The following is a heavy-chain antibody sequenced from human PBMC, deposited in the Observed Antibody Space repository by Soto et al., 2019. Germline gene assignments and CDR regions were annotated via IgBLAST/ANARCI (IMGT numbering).Heavy chain of an antibody. CDR3: AQTQTRVRPTMVRGVAFDD. CDR2: INHSGST. D-gene: IGHD3-10*01. CDR1: GGSFSGYY. J-gene: IGHJ4*02. V-gene: IGHV4-34*01. Sequence: SETLSLTCAVYGGSFSGYYWSWIRQPPGKGLEWIGEINHSGSTNYNPSLKSRVTISVDTSKNQFSLKLSSVTAADTAVYYCAQTQTRVRPTMVRGVAFDDWGQGTRVNVSS.